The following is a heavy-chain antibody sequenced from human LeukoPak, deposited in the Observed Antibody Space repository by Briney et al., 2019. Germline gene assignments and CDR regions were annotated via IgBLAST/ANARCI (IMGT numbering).Heavy chain of an antibody. D-gene: IGHD6-19*01. J-gene: IGHJ4*02. Sequence: PGGSLRLSCAASGLTFSSYSMNWVRQAPGKGLEWVSSISSSSSYIYYADSVKGRFTISRDNAKNSLYLQMNSLRAEDTAVYYCARDGGSSGWYHFDYWGQGTLVTVSS. CDR2: ISSSSSYI. V-gene: IGHV3-21*01. CDR3: ARDGGSSGWYHFDY. CDR1: GLTFSSYS.